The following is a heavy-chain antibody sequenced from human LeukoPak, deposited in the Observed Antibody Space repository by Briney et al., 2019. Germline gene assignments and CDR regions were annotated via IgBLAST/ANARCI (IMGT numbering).Heavy chain of an antibody. D-gene: IGHD5-18*01. V-gene: IGHV1-8*03. J-gene: IGHJ4*02. CDR2: MIPNSGNT. CDR3: ARGGRGYSYGYGFDY. CDR1: GYTFTSYA. Sequence: ASVKVSCKASGYTFTSYAMHWVRQAPGQRLEWMGWMIPNSGNTGYAQKFQGRVTITRNTSISTAYMELSSLRSEDTAVYYCARGGRGYSYGYGFDYWGQGTLVTVSS.